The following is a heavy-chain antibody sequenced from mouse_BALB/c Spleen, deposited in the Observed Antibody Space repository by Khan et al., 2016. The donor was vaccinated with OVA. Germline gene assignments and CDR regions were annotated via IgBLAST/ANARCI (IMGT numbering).Heavy chain of an antibody. D-gene: IGHD4-1*01. V-gene: IGHV5-6*01. CDR2: ISSGGDYT. Sequence: EVELVESGGDLVKPGGSLKLSCAASGFIFSSYSMSWVRQTPDKRLEWVATISSGGDYTYYPDNVKGRFTISRDNAKNTLYLQMHNLKSEDTAMYDCASHLTGSFAYWGQGTLVTVAA. J-gene: IGHJ3*01. CDR1: GFIFSSYS. CDR3: ASHLTGSFAY.